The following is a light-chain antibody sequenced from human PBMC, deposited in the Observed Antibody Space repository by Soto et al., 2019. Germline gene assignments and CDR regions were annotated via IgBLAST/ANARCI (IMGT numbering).Light chain of an antibody. J-gene: IGKJ2*01. V-gene: IGKV3-20*01. CDR2: GAS. CDR3: QQDGSSPVT. Sequence: EIVLTQSPGTLSLSPGERATLSCRASQSVSSSYLAWYQRKPGQAPRLLIYGASSRATGIPDRFSGSGSGTDFTLTISRLEPEDFAVYYCQQDGSSPVTFGQGTKVDI. CDR1: QSVSSSY.